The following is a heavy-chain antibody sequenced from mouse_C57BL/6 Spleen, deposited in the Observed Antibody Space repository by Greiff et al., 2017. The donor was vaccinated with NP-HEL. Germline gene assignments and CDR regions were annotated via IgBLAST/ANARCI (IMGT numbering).Heavy chain of an antibody. CDR3: ASHSVLTTVPYWYFDV. CDR1: GFTFSSYG. D-gene: IGHD1-1*01. J-gene: IGHJ1*03. Sequence: EVQLVESGGDLVKPGGSLKLSCAASGFTFSSYGMSWVRQTPDKRLEWVATISSGGSYTYYPDSVKGRFTISRDNAKNTLYLQMSSLKSEDTAMYYGASHSVLTTVPYWYFDVWGTGTTVTVSS. CDR2: ISSGGSYT. V-gene: IGHV5-6*01.